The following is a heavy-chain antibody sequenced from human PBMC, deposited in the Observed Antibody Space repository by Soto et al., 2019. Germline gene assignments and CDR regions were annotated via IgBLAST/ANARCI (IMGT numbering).Heavy chain of an antibody. Sequence: QVQLVESGGGVVQPGRSLRLSCAASGFTFSSYGMHWVRQAPGKGLEWVAVISYDGSNKYYADSVKGRFTISRDNSKNTLYLQMNSLRAEDTAVHYCAKVYYDFWSGYSHFDYWGQGTLVTVSS. CDR2: ISYDGSNK. CDR3: AKVYYDFWSGYSHFDY. V-gene: IGHV3-30*18. CDR1: GFTFSSYG. D-gene: IGHD3-3*01. J-gene: IGHJ4*02.